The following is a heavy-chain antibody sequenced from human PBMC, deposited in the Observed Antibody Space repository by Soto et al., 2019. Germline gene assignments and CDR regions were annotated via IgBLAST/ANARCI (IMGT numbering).Heavy chain of an antibody. CDR2: IYYSGST. Sequence: PSETLSLTCTVSGGSISSYYWIWIRQPPGKGLEWIGYIYYSGSTNYNPSLKSRVTISVDTSKNQFSLKLSSVTAADTAVYYCARDSSIAARGYFDYWGQGTLVTVSS. CDR3: ARDSSIAARGYFDY. J-gene: IGHJ4*02. CDR1: GGSISSYY. V-gene: IGHV4-59*01. D-gene: IGHD6-6*01.